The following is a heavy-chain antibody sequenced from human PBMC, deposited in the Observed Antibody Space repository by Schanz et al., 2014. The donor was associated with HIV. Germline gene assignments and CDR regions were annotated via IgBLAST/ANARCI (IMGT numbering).Heavy chain of an antibody. CDR3: TTRRVLGVVQDF. Sequence: VQLVESGGGVVQPGTSLRLSCAASGFSFSIFGMHWVRQAPGKGLEWVGLIKSKTDGGTTDYAAPVKGRFTISRDDSKNTLYLQMNSLKTEDTAVYFCTTRRVLGVVQDFWGRGTLVTVSS. D-gene: IGHD3-3*01. CDR2: IKSKTDGGTT. V-gene: IGHV3-15*01. J-gene: IGHJ4*02. CDR1: GFSFSIFG.